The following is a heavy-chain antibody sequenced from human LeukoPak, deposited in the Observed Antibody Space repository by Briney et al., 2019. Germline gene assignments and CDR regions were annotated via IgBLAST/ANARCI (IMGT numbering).Heavy chain of an antibody. CDR2: INTNTGNP. CDR1: GYTFTSYA. CDR3: ARGHYQLLYLGYYYYGMDA. D-gene: IGHD2-2*02. V-gene: IGHV7-4-1*02. Sequence: ASVKVSCKAFGYTFTSYAMNWVRQAPGQGLEWMGWINTNTGNPTYAQGFTGRFVFSLDTSVSTAYLQISSLKAEDTAVYYCARGHYQLLYLGYYYYGMDAWGQGTTVTVSS. J-gene: IGHJ6*02.